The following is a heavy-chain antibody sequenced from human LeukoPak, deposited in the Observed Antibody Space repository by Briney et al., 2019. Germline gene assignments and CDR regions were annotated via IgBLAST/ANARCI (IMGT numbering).Heavy chain of an antibody. D-gene: IGHD3-3*01. Sequence: ASVKVSCKASGYTFTSYYMHWVRQAPGQGLEWMGIINPSGGSTSYAQKFQGRVTMTRDTSTSTVYMELSSLRSEDTAAYYCARAKIFGVVIDAFDIWGQGTMVTVSS. CDR1: GYTFTSYY. CDR2: INPSGGST. J-gene: IGHJ3*02. CDR3: ARAKIFGVVIDAFDI. V-gene: IGHV1-46*03.